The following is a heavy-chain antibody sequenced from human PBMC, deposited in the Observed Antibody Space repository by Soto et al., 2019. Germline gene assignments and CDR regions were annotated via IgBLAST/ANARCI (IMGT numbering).Heavy chain of an antibody. Sequence: SVKVSCKASGGTFSSYAISWVRQAPGQGLEWMGGIIPIFGTANYAQKFQGRVTITADESTSTAYMELSSLRSEDTAVYYCARDRYFYGSGSYYTGDYWGQGTLVTVSS. V-gene: IGHV1-69*13. CDR1: GGTFSSYA. CDR3: ARDRYFYGSGSYYTGDY. D-gene: IGHD3-10*01. J-gene: IGHJ4*02. CDR2: IIPIFGTA.